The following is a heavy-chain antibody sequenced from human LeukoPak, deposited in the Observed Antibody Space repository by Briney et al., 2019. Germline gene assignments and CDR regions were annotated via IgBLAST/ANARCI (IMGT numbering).Heavy chain of an antibody. CDR2: IKQDGSEK. CDR3: ASRAGYTGSWSAFDY. V-gene: IGHV3-7*05. CDR1: TLTLNNYW. Sequence: GGSLRPSCTASTLTLNNYWMSWVGQAPGKGLEWVANIKQDGSEKYHVDSVKGRFTISRDNAKNSLYLQMNSLRAEDTAAYYCASRAGYTGSWSAFDYWGQGTLVTVSS. J-gene: IGHJ4*02. D-gene: IGHD6-13*01.